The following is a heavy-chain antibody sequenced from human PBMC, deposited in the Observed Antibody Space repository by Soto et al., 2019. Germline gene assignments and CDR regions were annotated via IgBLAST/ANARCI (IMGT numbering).Heavy chain of an antibody. CDR2: IYPGDSDT. J-gene: IGHJ4*02. Sequence: CESSGYSFANYWIGWVRQMPGKGLEWMGIIYPGDSDTRYSPSFQGQVTISVDTSIDTAYLQWSSLKASDSAMYYCARSRITGSTWTFDYWGQATLVTVSS. CDR1: GYSFANYW. V-gene: IGHV5-51*01. CDR3: ARSRITGSTWTFDY. D-gene: IGHD1-20*01.